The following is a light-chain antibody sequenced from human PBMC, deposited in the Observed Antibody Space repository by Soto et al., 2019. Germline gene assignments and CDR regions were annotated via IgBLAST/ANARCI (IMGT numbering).Light chain of an antibody. CDR2: AAS. V-gene: IGKV1-39*01. CDR3: QQSYRTPPT. Sequence: DIQMTQSPSSLSASVGDRVTITCRASQSISSYLNWYQQKPGKAPKLRIYAASSLQSGGPSRFSGSGSGTDFTLTISSLQPEDFATYYCQQSYRTPPTFGQGTKLELQ. CDR1: QSISSY. J-gene: IGKJ2*01.